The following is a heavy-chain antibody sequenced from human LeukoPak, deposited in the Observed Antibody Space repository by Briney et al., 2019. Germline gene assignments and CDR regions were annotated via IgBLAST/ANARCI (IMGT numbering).Heavy chain of an antibody. J-gene: IGHJ4*02. Sequence: PSETLSLTCTVSGDSISSRSYYWDWIRQHPGKGLVWIGYIYYSGNTFYNPSLKSRVTLSVDTSKNQFSLNLSSVTAADTAVYFCARDNMRSYLDYWGQGTLVTVSS. CDR2: IYYSGNT. CDR1: GDSISSRSYY. CDR3: ARDNMRSYLDY. V-gene: IGHV4-31*03. D-gene: IGHD3-16*02.